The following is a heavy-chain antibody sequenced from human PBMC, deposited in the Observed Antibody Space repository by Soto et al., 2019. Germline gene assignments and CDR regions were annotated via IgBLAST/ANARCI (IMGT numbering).Heavy chain of an antibody. CDR1: GYSFTSYW. D-gene: IGHD3-3*01. J-gene: IGHJ6*04. V-gene: IGHV5-51*01. Sequence: RESLKISCKGSGYSFTSYWIGWVRQMPGKGLEWMGIIYPGDSDTRYSPSFQGQVTISADKSISTAYLQWSSLKASDTAMYYCARQLRYYDFWSGMDVWGKGTTVTVSS. CDR2: IYPGDSDT. CDR3: ARQLRYYDFWSGMDV.